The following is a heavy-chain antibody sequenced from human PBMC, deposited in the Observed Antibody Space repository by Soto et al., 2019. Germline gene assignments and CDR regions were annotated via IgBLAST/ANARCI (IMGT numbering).Heavy chain of an antibody. Sequence: QVQLVQSGAEVKKPGSSVKVSCKASGGTFSSYAISWVRQAPGQELEWMGGIIPIFGTANYAQKFQGRVTITADESTSTAYMELSSLRSEDTAVYYCARDVGGSYQYYFDYWGQGTLVTVSS. V-gene: IGHV1-69*01. J-gene: IGHJ4*02. CDR2: IIPIFGTA. CDR3: ARDVGGSYQYYFDY. CDR1: GGTFSSYA. D-gene: IGHD1-26*01.